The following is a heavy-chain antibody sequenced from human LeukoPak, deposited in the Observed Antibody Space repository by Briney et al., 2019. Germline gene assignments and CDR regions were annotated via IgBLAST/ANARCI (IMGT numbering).Heavy chain of an antibody. CDR2: ISAYNGNT. D-gene: IGHD2-2*01. Sequence: GASVKVSCKASGYTFTSYGISWVRQAPGQGLEWMGWISAYNGNTNYAQKLQGRVTMTTDTSTSTAYMELRSLRSDDTAVYYCARGYCSSTSCYSADWFDPWGQGTLVTVSS. CDR1: GYTFTSYG. J-gene: IGHJ5*02. CDR3: ARGYCSSTSCYSADWFDP. V-gene: IGHV1-18*01.